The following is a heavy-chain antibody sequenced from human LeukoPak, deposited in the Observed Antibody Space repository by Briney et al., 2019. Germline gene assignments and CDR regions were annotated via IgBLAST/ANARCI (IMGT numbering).Heavy chain of an antibody. CDR1: GGSFSGYY. J-gene: IGHJ4*02. V-gene: IGHV4-34*01. Sequence: SETLSLTCAVYGGSFSGYYWSWIRQPPGKGLEWIGEINHSGSTNYNPSLKSRVTISVDTSKNQFSLKLSSVTAADTAVYYCARDADRAAAGTGYWGQGTLVTVSS. D-gene: IGHD6-13*01. CDR2: INHSGST. CDR3: ARDADRAAAGTGY.